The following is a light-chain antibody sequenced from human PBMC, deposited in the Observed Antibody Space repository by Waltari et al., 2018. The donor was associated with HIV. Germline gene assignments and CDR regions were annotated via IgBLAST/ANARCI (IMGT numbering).Light chain of an antibody. CDR2: EVT. Sequence: QSALTQPPSASGSLGRSVTISCTGSSSATGASDFVSWFQQHPHSAPKLLLYEVTRRPSTVSDRFSGSRSGNTAFLTVAGLQPDDEATYFCSSYGDSLRVLFGGGTNVTVL. V-gene: IGLV2-8*01. J-gene: IGLJ3*02. CDR1: SSATGASDF. CDR3: SSYGDSLRVL.